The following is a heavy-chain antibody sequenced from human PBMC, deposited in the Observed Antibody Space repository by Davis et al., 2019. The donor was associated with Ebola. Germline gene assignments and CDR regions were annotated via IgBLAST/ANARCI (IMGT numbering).Heavy chain of an antibody. J-gene: IGHJ4*02. CDR3: ARRYCSGGSCYHDY. CDR1: GGSISSGGYY. Sequence: SETLSLTCTVSGGSISSGGYYWSWIRQHPGKGLEWIGYIYYSGSTYYNPSLKSRVTISVDTSKNQFSLKLSSVTAADTAVYYCARRYCSGGSCYHDYWGQGTLVTVSS. V-gene: IGHV4-31*03. D-gene: IGHD2-15*01. CDR2: IYYSGST.